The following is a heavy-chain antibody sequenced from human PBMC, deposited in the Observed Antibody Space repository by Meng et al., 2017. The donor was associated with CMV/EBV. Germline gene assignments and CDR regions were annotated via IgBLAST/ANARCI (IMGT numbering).Heavy chain of an antibody. V-gene: IGHV3-7*01. Sequence: GGSLRLSCAASGFTFSSYWMSWVRQAPGKGLEWVANIKQDRSEKYYVDSVKGRFTISRDNAKNSLYLQMNSLRAEDTAVYYCARDSSSWYRPMPFDYWGQGTLVTVSS. CDR3: ARDSSSWYRPMPFDY. J-gene: IGHJ4*02. CDR1: GFTFSSYW. CDR2: IKQDRSEK. D-gene: IGHD6-13*01.